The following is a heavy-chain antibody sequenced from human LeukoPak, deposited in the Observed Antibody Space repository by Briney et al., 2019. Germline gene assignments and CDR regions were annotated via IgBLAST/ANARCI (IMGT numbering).Heavy chain of an antibody. CDR1: GFTFSAYA. CDR3: ARAPEGMATTDFDY. V-gene: IGHV3-33*08. D-gene: IGHD5-24*01. CDR2: IWYDGSNK. J-gene: IGHJ4*02. Sequence: GGSLRLSCAASGFTFSAYAIHWVRQAPGKGLEWVAVIWYDGSNKYYADSVKGRFTISRDNSKNTLYLQMNSLRAEDTAVYYCARAPEGMATTDFDYWGQGTLVTVSS.